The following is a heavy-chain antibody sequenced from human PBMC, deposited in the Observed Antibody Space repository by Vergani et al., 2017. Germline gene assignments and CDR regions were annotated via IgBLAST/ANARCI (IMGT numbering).Heavy chain of an antibody. J-gene: IGHJ4*02. CDR1: AYSITSGYY. V-gene: IGHV4-38-2*01. CDR2: ISHSGFT. CDR3: ARSGDSSDVDF. D-gene: IGHD3-22*01. Sequence: QVQLQESGPGLVKPSETLSLTCAVSAYSITSGYYWGWIRQPPGKGLEWIGSISHSGFTYSNPSLESRITISVDTSKNQFSLKLSSVTAADTAVYYCARSGDSSDVDFWGQGTLVTVSS.